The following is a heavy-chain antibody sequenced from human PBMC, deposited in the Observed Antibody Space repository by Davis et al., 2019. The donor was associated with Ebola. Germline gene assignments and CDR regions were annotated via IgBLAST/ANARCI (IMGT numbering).Heavy chain of an antibody. CDR2: IKNTGTT. CDR1: GVTVNNVY. D-gene: IGHD2-15*01. Sequence: PGGSLRLSCALSGVTVNNVYMNWLRQAPGKGLEWVGRIKNTGTTDYAATVKGRFTISRDASQNTVHLQMNSLKTEDTAVYYCSYGAGYYFDYWGQGTLVTVSS. J-gene: IGHJ4*02. V-gene: IGHV3-15*07. CDR3: SYGAGYYFDY.